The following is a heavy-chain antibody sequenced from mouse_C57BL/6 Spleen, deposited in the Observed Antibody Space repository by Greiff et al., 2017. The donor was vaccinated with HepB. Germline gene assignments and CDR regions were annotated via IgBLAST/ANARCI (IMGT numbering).Heavy chain of an antibody. CDR3: VGQVIYDGYHFDY. V-gene: IGHV10-1*01. CDR2: IRSKSNNYAT. D-gene: IGHD2-3*01. CDR1: GFSFNTYA. Sequence: EVQLVESGGGLVQPKGSLKLSCAASGFSFNTYAMNWVRQAPGKGLEWVARIRSKSNNYATYYADSVKDRFTISRDASANMRYLHMNNLKTEDTAMYSCVGQVIYDGYHFDYWGQGTTLTVSS. J-gene: IGHJ2*01.